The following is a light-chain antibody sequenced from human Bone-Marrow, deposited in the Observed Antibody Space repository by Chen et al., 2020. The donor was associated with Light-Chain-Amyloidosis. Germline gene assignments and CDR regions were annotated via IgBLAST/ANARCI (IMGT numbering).Light chain of an antibody. Sequence: QSVLTQPPSVSAAPGQKVTLSCSGSNSNIGLNYVSWYQQLPGTPPKLLIYENNQRPSEMPDRFSGSQCSTSATLGVAGLQTGDEADDYCATWDSDPTGWMFGGGTKLTVL. CDR2: ENN. CDR3: ATWDSDPTGWM. CDR1: NSNIGLNY. V-gene: IGLV1-51*02. J-gene: IGLJ3*02.